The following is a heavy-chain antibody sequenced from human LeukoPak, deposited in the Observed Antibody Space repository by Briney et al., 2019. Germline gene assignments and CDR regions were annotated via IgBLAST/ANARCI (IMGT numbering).Heavy chain of an antibody. CDR1: GGSFSGYY. CDR3: ARGGWGRWLQFNYFDY. CDR2: INHSGST. V-gene: IGHV4-34*01. Sequence: PSETLSLTCAVYGGSFSGYYWSWIRQPPGKGLEWIGEINHSGSTNYNPSLKSRVTISVDTSKNQFSLKLSSVTAADTAVYCCARGGWGRWLQFNYFDYWGQGTLVTVSS. D-gene: IGHD5-24*01. J-gene: IGHJ4*02.